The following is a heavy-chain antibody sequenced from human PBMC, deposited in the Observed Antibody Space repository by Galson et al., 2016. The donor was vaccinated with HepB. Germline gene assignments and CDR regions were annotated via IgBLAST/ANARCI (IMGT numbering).Heavy chain of an antibody. J-gene: IGHJ4*02. CDR2: ISYDGNKK. Sequence: SLRLSCAASGFTFSTYATHWVRQAPGKGLEWVAVISYDGNKKYYAASLKGRVSLSRDISKNQFSLNVKSVTAADTAVYYCARHLSFWELRQCYFDYWGQGSLVTVSS. CDR1: GFTFSTYA. CDR3: ARHLSFWELRQCYFDY. D-gene: IGHD1-7*01. V-gene: IGHV3-30-3*01.